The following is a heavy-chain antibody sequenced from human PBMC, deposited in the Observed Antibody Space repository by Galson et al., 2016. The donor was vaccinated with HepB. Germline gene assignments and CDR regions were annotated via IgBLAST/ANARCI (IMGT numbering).Heavy chain of an antibody. Sequence: QVQLQESGPGLMKPSQTLSLTCSVSGGSISRGSYYWSWVRQPAGKGLEWIGRIHNRGSTIYNPSLKSRFTISVDTSKNQFFLKLSSVTAADTAVYYCAKVGPNDYYYYHGMDVWGKGTTVTVSS. CDR2: IHNRGST. J-gene: IGHJ6*04. D-gene: IGHD1-1*01. CDR3: AKVGPNDYYYYHGMDV. CDR1: GGSISRGSYY. V-gene: IGHV4-61*02.